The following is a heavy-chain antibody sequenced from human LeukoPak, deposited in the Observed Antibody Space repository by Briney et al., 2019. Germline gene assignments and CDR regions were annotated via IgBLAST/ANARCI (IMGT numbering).Heavy chain of an antibody. D-gene: IGHD4-23*01. CDR3: ARKSWRVTDY. CDR2: INHSGST. J-gene: IGHJ4*02. Sequence: SETLSLTCAVYGGSFSGYYWSWIRQPPGKGLEWIGEINHSGSTNYNPSLKSRVTISVDTSKNQFSLKLSSVTAADTAVYYCARKSWRVTDYWGQGTLVTVSS. V-gene: IGHV4-34*01. CDR1: GGSFSGYY.